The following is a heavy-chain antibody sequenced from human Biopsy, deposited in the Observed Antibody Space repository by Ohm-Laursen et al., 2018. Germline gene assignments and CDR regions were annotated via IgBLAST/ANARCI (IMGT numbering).Heavy chain of an antibody. D-gene: IGHD3-16*01. V-gene: IGHV3-23*01. J-gene: IGHJ5*02. CDR3: AKGYGPDNWFDP. CDR2: ITGSGGST. CDR1: GFTFSTYA. Sequence: SHRLSCAASGFTFSTYAMTWVRQAPGEGLEWVSSITGSGGSTYYPDSVKGRLTISRDNSKNSLYLQMNSLRAEDTAVYYCAKGYGPDNWFDPWGQGTLVTVSS.